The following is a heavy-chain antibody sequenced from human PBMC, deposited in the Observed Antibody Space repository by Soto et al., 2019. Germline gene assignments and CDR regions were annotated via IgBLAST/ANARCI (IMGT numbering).Heavy chain of an antibody. V-gene: IGHV3-30*03. CDR2: ISYDGSDK. J-gene: IGHJ4*02. D-gene: IGHD3-22*01. CDR3: ARDYYKYYDSSGYYRSPAY. Sequence: SLRLSCAVSGFTFNSYSMNWVRQAPGKGLEWVALISYDGSDKDYADSVKGRFTISRDNSRNTLFLQMNSLRAEDTAVYYCARDYYKYYDSSGYYRSPAYWGQGTLVTVSS. CDR1: GFTFNSYS.